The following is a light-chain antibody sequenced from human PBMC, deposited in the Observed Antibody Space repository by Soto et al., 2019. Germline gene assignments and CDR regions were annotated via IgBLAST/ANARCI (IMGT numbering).Light chain of an antibody. Sequence: PGEITPLSCTASQSVRSYLAWYQQKPGQAPRLLIYDASSRATGIPDRFSGSGSGTDFTLTISRLEPEDFAVYYCQQYGNSPITFGQGTRLEIK. J-gene: IGKJ5*01. CDR3: QQYGNSPIT. CDR2: DAS. V-gene: IGKV3-20*01. CDR1: QSVRSY.